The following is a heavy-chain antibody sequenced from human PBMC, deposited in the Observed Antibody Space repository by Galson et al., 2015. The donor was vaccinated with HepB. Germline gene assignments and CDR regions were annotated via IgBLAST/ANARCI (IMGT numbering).Heavy chain of an antibody. J-gene: IGHJ4*02. CDR3: VPDTSLVTF. V-gene: IGHV3-21*01. CDR2: ISSDGANI. D-gene: IGHD5-18*01. Sequence: SLRLSCAASGFTFDAYALVWVRQAPGEGLEWVSAISSDGANIYYADSVKGRFTISRDNAKNSLNLQMNSLRAEDTAVYYCVPDTSLVTFWGQGTLVTVSS. CDR1: GFTFDAYA.